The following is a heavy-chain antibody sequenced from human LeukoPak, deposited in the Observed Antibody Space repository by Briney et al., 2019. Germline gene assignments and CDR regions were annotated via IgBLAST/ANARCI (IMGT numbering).Heavy chain of an antibody. J-gene: IGHJ5*02. CDR1: GGSISSSSYY. CDR2: IYYSGST. V-gene: IGHV4-39*07. D-gene: IGHD6-13*01. Sequence: SETLSLTCTVSGGSISSSSYYWGWIRQPPGKGLEWIGSIYYSGSTNYNPSLKSRVTISVDTSKNRFSLKLSSVTAADTAVYYCARRIVTAGGWFDPWGQGTLVTVSS. CDR3: ARRIVTAGGWFDP.